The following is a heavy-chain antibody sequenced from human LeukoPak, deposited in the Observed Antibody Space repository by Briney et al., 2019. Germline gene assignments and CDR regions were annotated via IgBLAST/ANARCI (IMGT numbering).Heavy chain of an antibody. D-gene: IGHD3-22*01. V-gene: IGHV3-23*01. J-gene: IGHJ4*02. Sequence: LPGGSLRLSCAASGFTFSSYAMNWVRQAPGKGLEWVSAISGSGGSTYYADSVKGRFTISRDNSKNTLYLQRNSLRAEDTAVYYCAGPPHYYYDLFLQFDYWGQGTLVTVSS. CDR1: GFTFSSYA. CDR3: AGPPHYYYDLFLQFDY. CDR2: ISGSGGST.